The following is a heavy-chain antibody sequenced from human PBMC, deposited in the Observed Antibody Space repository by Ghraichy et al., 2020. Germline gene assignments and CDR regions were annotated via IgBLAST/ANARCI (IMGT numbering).Heavy chain of an antibody. J-gene: IGHJ5*02. Sequence: SVKVSCKASGYTFTGYYMHWVRQAPGQGLEWMGWINPNSGGTNYAQKFQGRVTMTRDTSISTAYMELSRLRSDDTAVYYCARYYRGCSSTSCYSVDWFDPWGQGTLVTVSS. D-gene: IGHD2-2*01. CDR2: INPNSGGT. V-gene: IGHV1-2*02. CDR1: GYTFTGYY. CDR3: ARYYRGCSSTSCYSVDWFDP.